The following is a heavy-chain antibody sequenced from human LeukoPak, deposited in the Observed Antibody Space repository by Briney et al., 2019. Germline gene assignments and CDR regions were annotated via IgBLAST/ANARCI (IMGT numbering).Heavy chain of an antibody. Sequence: GGSLRLSCAASGFTFSSYSMNWVRQAPGKGLEWVSSITSRSSYIYYADSVKGRFTISRDNAKNSLYLQMNSLRAEDAAVYYCARVPHDIVVVVAATPDYWGQGTRVTVSS. CDR3: ARVPHDIVVVVAATPDY. J-gene: IGHJ4*02. V-gene: IGHV3-21*01. D-gene: IGHD2-15*01. CDR1: GFTFSSYS. CDR2: ITSRSSYI.